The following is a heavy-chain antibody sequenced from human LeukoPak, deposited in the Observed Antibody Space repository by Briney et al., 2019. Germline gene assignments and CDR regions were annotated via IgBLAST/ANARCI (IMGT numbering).Heavy chain of an antibody. V-gene: IGHV1-18*01. D-gene: IGHD4-17*01. Sequence: GASVKVSCKASGYTYTTYGINWVRQAPAQKLDLMGWINPYNGNTNYAQKFQGRVTLTTDTSTSTAYMDLRSLRSDDTAMYYCAREIYGRFDFWGQGTLVTVSS. CDR1: GYTYTTYG. CDR3: AREIYGRFDF. CDR2: INPYNGNT. J-gene: IGHJ4*02.